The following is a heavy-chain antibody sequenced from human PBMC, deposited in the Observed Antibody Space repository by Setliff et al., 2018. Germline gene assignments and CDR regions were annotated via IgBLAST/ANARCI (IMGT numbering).Heavy chain of an antibody. J-gene: IGHJ4*02. CDR2: VSASGST. CDR1: GGSMNPYY. V-gene: IGHV4-4*08. CDR3: ARGQYKSGYYGEPSSYYFDS. Sequence: PSETLSLTCTVSGGSMNPYYWSWIRLPPGKGLEWIGYVSASGSTKYSPSLESRLTIFMDSSKSQFSLWLSSVTAADTATYYCARGQYKSGYYGEPSSYYFDSWAQGTLVTVSS. D-gene: IGHD5-12*01.